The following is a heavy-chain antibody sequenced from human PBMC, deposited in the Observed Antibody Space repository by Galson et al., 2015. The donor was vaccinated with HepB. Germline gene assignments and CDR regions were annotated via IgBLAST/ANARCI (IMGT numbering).Heavy chain of an antibody. CDR1: GFTFSSYS. CDR3: AGDFSWDSSGKQH. Sequence: SLRLSCAASGFTFSSYSMNWVRQAPGKGLEWVSSISSSSSYIFYADSVKGRFTISRDYAKNSLYLQMNSLRAEDTAVYYCAGDFSWDSSGKQHGGQGTLVTVSS. CDR2: ISSSSSYI. V-gene: IGHV3-21*01. D-gene: IGHD6-19*01. J-gene: IGHJ1*01.